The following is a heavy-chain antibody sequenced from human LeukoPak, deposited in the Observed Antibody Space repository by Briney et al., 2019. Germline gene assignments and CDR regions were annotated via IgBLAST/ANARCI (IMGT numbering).Heavy chain of an antibody. V-gene: IGHV4-30-2*01. J-gene: IGHJ4*02. D-gene: IGHD2-2*01. Sequence: PSETLSLTCAVSGGSISSGGYSWSWIRQPPGKGLEWIGYIYHSGSTYYNPSLKSRVTISVDRSKNQFSLKLSSVTAADTAVYYCARALKPLPRQPAGHWGQGTLVTVSS. CDR3: ARALKPLPRQPAGH. CDR2: IYHSGST. CDR1: GGSISSGGYS.